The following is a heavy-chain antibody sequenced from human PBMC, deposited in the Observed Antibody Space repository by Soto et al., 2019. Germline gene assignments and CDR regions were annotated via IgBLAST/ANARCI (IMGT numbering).Heavy chain of an antibody. CDR2: ISWNSGQL. CDR3: AKDKSTGEYSYYRYMDV. Sequence: EVLLVESGGGLVQPDRPLRLSCEASGFNFENYAMHWVRQAPGKGLEWVSAISWNSGQLDYAGSVRGRFIISRDNGKNSLYLEMNSLRPDDTALYFCAKDKSTGEYSYYRYMDVWGRGTTVIVYS. J-gene: IGHJ6*03. D-gene: IGHD4-17*01. CDR1: GFNFENYA. V-gene: IGHV3-9*01.